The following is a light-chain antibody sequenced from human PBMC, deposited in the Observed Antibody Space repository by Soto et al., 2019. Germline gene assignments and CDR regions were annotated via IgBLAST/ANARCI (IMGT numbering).Light chain of an antibody. CDR1: QSVSNY. V-gene: IGKV3-15*01. J-gene: IGKJ1*01. Sequence: EIVLTPSPATLSLSPVERATLSCRTSQSVSNYLAWYQQKPGQAPRLLIYGASTRATGIPARFSGSGSGTEFTLTISSLQSEDFAVYYCQQYNNWPRTFGQGTKVDIK. CDR3: QQYNNWPRT. CDR2: GAS.